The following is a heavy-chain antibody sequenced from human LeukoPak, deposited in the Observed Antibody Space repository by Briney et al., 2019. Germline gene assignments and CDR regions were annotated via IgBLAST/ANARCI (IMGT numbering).Heavy chain of an antibody. CDR1: GGSISSYN. J-gene: IGHJ6*02. V-gene: IGHV4-59*01. Sequence: PAETLSLTCTVSGGSISSYNWSWVRQPPGKGLEWIGYIYYSGSTNYNPSLKSRVTISVDTSKNQFSLKLSSVTAADTAVYYCARDPGGDYDSSGYYYYYYGMDVWGQGTTVTVSS. CDR2: IYYSGST. D-gene: IGHD3-22*01. CDR3: ARDPGGDYDSSGYYYYYYGMDV.